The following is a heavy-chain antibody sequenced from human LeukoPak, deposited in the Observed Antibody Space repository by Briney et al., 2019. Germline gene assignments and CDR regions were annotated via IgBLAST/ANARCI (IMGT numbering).Heavy chain of an antibody. CDR2: IYPADSET. J-gene: IGHJ4*02. CDR3: ATPTTGCSSTSCYLLF. CDR1: VSTFTSHW. D-gene: IGHD2-2*01. Sequence: GESLKISCKDSVSTFTSHWIGWVRQMPGEGLEWMGVIYPADSETTYSPSFQGQVTISADKSISTAYLQWSSLKASDTAMYYCATPTTGCSSTSCYLLFWGQGTLVTVSS. V-gene: IGHV5-51*01.